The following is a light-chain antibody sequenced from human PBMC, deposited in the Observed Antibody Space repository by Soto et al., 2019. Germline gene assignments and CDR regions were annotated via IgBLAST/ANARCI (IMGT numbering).Light chain of an antibody. CDR1: SSDVGGYNY. CDR2: DVS. CDR3: CSYAGSYTYV. V-gene: IGLV2-11*01. J-gene: IGLJ1*01. Sequence: QSALTQPRSVSGSPGQSVTISCTGTSSDVGGYNYVSWYQQHPGKAPKLMIFDVSKRPTGVPDRFSGTKSGNTASLTISGLQGDDEADYFCCSYAGSYTYVFGTGTKVTV.